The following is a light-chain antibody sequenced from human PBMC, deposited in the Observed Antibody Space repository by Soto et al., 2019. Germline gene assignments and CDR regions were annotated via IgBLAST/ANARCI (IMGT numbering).Light chain of an antibody. CDR3: ATWDDSLKGYV. Sequence: QSVLTQPPSASGTPGQRVTISCSGSSPNIGMNTVNWYQHVPGTAPKFLMHSNNQRPSGVPDRFSGSKSGTSASLAISGLQSEDEVVYYCATWDDSLKGYVFGSGTKLTVL. CDR2: SNN. J-gene: IGLJ1*01. CDR1: SPNIGMNT. V-gene: IGLV1-44*01.